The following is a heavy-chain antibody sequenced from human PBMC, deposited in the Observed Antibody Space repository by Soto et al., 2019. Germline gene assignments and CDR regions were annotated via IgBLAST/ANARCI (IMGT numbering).Heavy chain of an antibody. J-gene: IGHJ5*02. CDR1: GYSISSGYY. V-gene: IGHV4-38-2*01. Sequence: PSETLFLTCAVSGYSISSGYYWGWIRQPPGKGLEWIGSIYHSGSTYYNPSLKSRVTISVDTSKNQFSLKLSSVTAADTAVYYCARAEVTNWFDPWGQGTLVTVSS. CDR3: ARAEVTNWFDP. CDR2: IYHSGST.